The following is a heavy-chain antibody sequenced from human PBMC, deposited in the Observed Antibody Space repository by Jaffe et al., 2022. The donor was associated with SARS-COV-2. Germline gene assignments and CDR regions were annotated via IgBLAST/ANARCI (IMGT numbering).Heavy chain of an antibody. D-gene: IGHD2-2*01. CDR3: ARPSDQLSNAFDI. V-gene: IGHV5-51*01. CDR1: GYSFTSYW. Sequence: EMQLVQSGAEVKKPGESLKISCKGSGYSFTSYWIAWVRQMPGKGLEWMGNIYPGDSDTIYSPSFQGQVTISADKSIRTAYLQWSSLKASDTAMYYCARPSDQLSNAFDIWGQGTMVTVSS. J-gene: IGHJ3*02. CDR2: IYPGDSDT.